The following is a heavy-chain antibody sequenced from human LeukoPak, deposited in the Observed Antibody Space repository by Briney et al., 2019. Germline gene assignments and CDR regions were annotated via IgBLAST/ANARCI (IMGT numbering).Heavy chain of an antibody. J-gene: IGHJ5*02. CDR3: ARGYPPGSRLDP. Sequence: SETLSLTCAVYGGSFSGYYWSWIRQPPGKGLEWIGEINHSGSTNYNPSLKSRVTISVDTSKNQFSLKLSSVTAADTAVYYCARGYPPGSRLDPWGQGTLVTVSS. CDR2: INHSGST. CDR1: GGSFSGYY. V-gene: IGHV4-34*01. D-gene: IGHD1-14*01.